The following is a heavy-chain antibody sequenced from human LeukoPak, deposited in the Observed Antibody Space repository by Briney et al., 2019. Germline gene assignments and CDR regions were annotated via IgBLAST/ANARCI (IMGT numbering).Heavy chain of an antibody. CDR3: ARVDEGYDILTGYYIGGFDY. CDR1: GGTFSSYA. CDR2: IIPIFGTA. D-gene: IGHD3-9*01. J-gene: IGHJ4*02. Sequence: SVKVSCKASGGTFSSYAISWVRQAPGQGLEWMGGIIPIFGTANYAQKFQGRVTITADESTSTAYMELSSLRSDDTAVYYCARVDEGYDILTGYYIGGFDYWGQGTLVTVSS. V-gene: IGHV1-69*13.